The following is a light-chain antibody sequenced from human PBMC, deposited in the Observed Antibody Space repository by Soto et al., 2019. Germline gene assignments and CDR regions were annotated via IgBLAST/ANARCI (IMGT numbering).Light chain of an antibody. V-gene: IGKV3-15*01. CDR1: ESVSSN. CDR3: QPYTSLPPIT. CDR2: GAS. J-gene: IGKJ5*01. Sequence: LPHRSSESVSSNLAWYQQRPGQAPRLLIYGASTRATETPLRFRGSGSGTEFTLTISSLQSEDFVVYYCQPYTSLPPITFGQVARLEIK.